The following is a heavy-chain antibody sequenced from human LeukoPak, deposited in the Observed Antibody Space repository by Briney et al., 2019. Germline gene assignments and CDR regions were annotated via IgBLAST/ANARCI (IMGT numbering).Heavy chain of an antibody. CDR3: AELGITMIGGV. J-gene: IGHJ6*04. D-gene: IGHD3-10*02. CDR1: GFTLNSYA. V-gene: IGHV3-23*01. CDR2: ISGIGDIT. Sequence: PGGSLRLSCAASGFTLNSYAMSWVRQAPGKGLEWVSAISGIGDITYYADSVKGRFIISRDNPKNTLYLQMNSLRAEDTAVYYCAELGITMIGGVWGKGTTVTISS.